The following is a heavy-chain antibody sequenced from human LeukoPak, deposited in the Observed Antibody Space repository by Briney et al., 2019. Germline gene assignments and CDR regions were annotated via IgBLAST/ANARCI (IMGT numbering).Heavy chain of an antibody. Sequence: GGSLRLSCAASRFTFSDFAMNWVRQAPGKGLEWVSSITRVSTYIYYAESVQGRFTISRDNHKDLLYLQLNSLIGGDAGIYYCTRDRNDYGDPDAFDIWGQGTVVTVSS. J-gene: IGHJ3*02. V-gene: IGHV3-21*01. CDR2: ITRVSTYI. CDR1: RFTFSDFA. D-gene: IGHD4-17*01. CDR3: TRDRNDYGDPDAFDI.